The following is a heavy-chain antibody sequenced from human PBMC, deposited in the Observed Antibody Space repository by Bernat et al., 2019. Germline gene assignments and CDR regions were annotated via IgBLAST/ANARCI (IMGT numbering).Heavy chain of an antibody. D-gene: IGHD3-3*01. CDR3: AKDLVRNYDFWSGYPSQNWFDP. V-gene: IGHV3-23*01. J-gene: IGHJ5*02. Sequence: EVQLLESGGGLVQPGGSLRLSCAASGFTFSSYAMSWVRQAPGKGLEWVSAISGSGGSTYYADSVKGRFTISRDNSKNTLYLQMNSLRAEDTAVYYCAKDLVRNYDFWSGYPSQNWFDPWGQGTLVTVSS. CDR2: ISGSGGST. CDR1: GFTFSSYA.